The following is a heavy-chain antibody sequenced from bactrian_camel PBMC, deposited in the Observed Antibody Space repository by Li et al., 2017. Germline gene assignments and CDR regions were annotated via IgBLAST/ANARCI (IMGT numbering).Heavy chain of an antibody. CDR2: IDGHDVS. CDR3: TTYFDQNGNRYDDKWP. J-gene: IGHJ4*01. V-gene: IGHV3S26*01. CDR1: AYTLTSVR. D-gene: IGHD2*01. Sequence: QLVESGGGSVQAGGSLRLNCAFDAYTLTSVRMEWFRQAPGKEREGVANIDGHDVSRYAHSVKDRFTISRDNAKNTLYLQLTSLKPEDTAMYYCTTYFDQNGNRYDDKWPRGQGTQVTVS.